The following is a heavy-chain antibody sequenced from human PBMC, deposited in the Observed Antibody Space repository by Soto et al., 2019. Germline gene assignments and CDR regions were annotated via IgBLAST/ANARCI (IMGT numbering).Heavy chain of an antibody. D-gene: IGHD3-10*01. CDR1: GFPLSNYW. CDR2: IGSAGGAT. J-gene: IGHJ4*02. V-gene: IGHV3-74*01. Sequence: PGGSLRLSCAASGFPLSNYWMHWGRQAPGEGLVWVSRIGSAGGATTYADSVKGRFTISRDNAKNTLYLQMKSLRVEDTAVYYCTRVVDGSAGEFDYWGQGTLVTGLL. CDR3: TRVVDGSAGEFDY.